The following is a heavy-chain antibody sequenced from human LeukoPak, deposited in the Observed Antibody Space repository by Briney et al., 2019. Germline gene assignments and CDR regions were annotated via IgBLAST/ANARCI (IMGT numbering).Heavy chain of an antibody. CDR2: INANTGGT. V-gene: IGHV1-2*02. CDR1: GYTFTNFF. D-gene: IGHD1-26*01. CDR3: ARDWVEATTSFDP. Sequence: ASVKVSCKASGYTFTNFFMHWVRQAPGQGLEWMGCINANTGGTNYAQKFQGRVTITGDTSISTAYMELSSLRSDDTAVYYCARDWVEATTSFDPWGQGTLVTVSS. J-gene: IGHJ5*02.